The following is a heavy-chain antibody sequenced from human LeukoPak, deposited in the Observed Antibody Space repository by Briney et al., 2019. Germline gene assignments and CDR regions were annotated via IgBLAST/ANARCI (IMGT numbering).Heavy chain of an antibody. Sequence: PSETLSLTCTVSGDSMSTYYWTWIRQPPGKGLEWIGYIYNSGSTNYNPSLKSRVTISVDTSKNQFSLKLTSVTAADTAVYYCVRGPYGSGISNWFDPWGQGTLVIVSS. V-gene: IGHV4-59*01. J-gene: IGHJ5*02. CDR3: VRGPYGSGISNWFDP. CDR1: GDSMSTYY. CDR2: IYNSGST. D-gene: IGHD3-10*01.